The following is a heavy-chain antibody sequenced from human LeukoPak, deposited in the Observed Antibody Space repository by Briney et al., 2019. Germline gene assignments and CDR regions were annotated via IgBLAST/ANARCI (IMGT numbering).Heavy chain of an antibody. CDR2: INPSDGST. CDR3: ARWELSHYFDY. Sequence: ASVKVSCKASGYTFTSYYMHWVRQAPGQGLEWMGIINPSDGSTSYAQKFQGRVTMTRDMSTSTVYMELSSLRSEDTAVYYCARWELSHYFDYWGQGTLVTVSS. D-gene: IGHD1-26*01. V-gene: IGHV1-46*01. J-gene: IGHJ4*02. CDR1: GYTFTSYY.